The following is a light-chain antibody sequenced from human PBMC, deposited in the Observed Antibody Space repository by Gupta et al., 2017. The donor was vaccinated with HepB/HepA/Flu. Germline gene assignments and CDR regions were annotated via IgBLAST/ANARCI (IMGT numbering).Light chain of an antibody. CDR1: QSISNY. CDR2: AAS. V-gene: IGKV1-39*01. J-gene: IGKJ2*03. Sequence: DIQMTQSPSSLSASVGDRVTITCRASQSISNYLNWYQQKPGEAPNLLIYAASSLQSGVPSRFSGSGSGTDFTLTISSLQPEDVATYYCQQNDSTPFSFGQGTKLQIK. CDR3: QQNDSTPFS.